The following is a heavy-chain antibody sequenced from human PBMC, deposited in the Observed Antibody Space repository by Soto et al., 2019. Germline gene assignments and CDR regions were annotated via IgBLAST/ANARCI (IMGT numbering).Heavy chain of an antibody. CDR2: ISYDGSNK. D-gene: IGHD6-13*01. V-gene: IGHV3-30*18. Sequence: GGSLRLSCAAAEFTFSSYGMHWVRQAPGKGLEWVAVISYDGSNKYYADSVKGRFTISRDNSKNTLYLQMNSLRAEDTAVYYCAKGQLYSSSWYEVDYWGQGTLVTVSS. J-gene: IGHJ4*02. CDR3: AKGQLYSSSWYEVDY. CDR1: EFTFSSYG.